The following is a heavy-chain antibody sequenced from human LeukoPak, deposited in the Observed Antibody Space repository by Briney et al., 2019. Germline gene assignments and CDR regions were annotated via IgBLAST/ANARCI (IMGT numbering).Heavy chain of an antibody. D-gene: IGHD1-7*01. CDR2: IYYSGST. CDR3: ARGITGTTDDAFDI. J-gene: IGHJ3*02. CDR1: GGSISSGGYY. V-gene: IGHV4-61*08. Sequence: TSETLSLTCTVSGGSISSGGYYWSWIRQPPGKGLEWIGYIYYSGSTNYNPSLKSRVTISVDTSKNQFSLKLSSVTAADTAVYYCARGITGTTDDAFDIWGQGTMVTVSS.